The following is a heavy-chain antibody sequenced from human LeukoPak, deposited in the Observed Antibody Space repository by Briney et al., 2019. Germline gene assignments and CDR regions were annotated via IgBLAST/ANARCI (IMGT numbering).Heavy chain of an antibody. Sequence: ASVNVSCKASGYTLTGYYKHWVRQAPGQGLEWMGWINPNSCGTNYAQMFQGRVTMTGDTSISKAYMELSRLRSDDTAVYYCARDLIWFGESNVDYWGQGTLVTVSS. J-gene: IGHJ4*02. D-gene: IGHD3-10*01. CDR3: ARDLIWFGESNVDY. V-gene: IGHV1-2*02. CDR2: INPNSCGT. CDR1: GYTLTGYY.